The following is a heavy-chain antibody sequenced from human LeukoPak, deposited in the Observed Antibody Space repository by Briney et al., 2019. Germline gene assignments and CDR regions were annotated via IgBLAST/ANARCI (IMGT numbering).Heavy chain of an antibody. CDR1: GFTFSRYW. J-gene: IGHJ4*02. D-gene: IGHD6-13*01. V-gene: IGHV3-7*04. Sequence: GGSLRLSCVASGFTFSRYWMSWVRQAPGKGLEWVANIKQDGSKTYYVDSVKGRFTISRDNAKNSLYLQMNSLRAEDTAVYYCARGTIAAAGYYYFDYWGQGTQVTVSS. CDR3: ARGTIAAAGYYYFDY. CDR2: IKQDGSKT.